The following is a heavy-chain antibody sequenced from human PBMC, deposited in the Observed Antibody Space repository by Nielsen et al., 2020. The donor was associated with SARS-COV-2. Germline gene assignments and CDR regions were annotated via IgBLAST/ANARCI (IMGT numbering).Heavy chain of an antibody. CDR2: IYYSGST. J-gene: IGHJ3*02. Sequence: SETLSLTCTVSGGSISSYYWSWIRQPPGKGLEWIGYIYYSGSTNYNPSLKSRVTISVDTSKNQFSLKLSSVTAADTAVYYCARALPSGAIHNDSCGYYSIHDAFDIWGQGTMVTVSS. CDR1: GGSISSYY. CDR3: ARALPSGAIHNDSCGYYSIHDAFDI. V-gene: IGHV4-59*01. D-gene: IGHD3-22*01.